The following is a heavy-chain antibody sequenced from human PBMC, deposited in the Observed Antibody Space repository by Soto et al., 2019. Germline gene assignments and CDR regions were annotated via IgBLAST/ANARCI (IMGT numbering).Heavy chain of an antibody. V-gene: IGHV4-39*01. Sequence: PSEILSLTCTVSGGSISSSSYYWGWIRQPPGKGLEWIGSIYYSGSTYYNPSLKSRVTISVDTSKNQFSLKLSSVTAADTAVYYCASGGITIFGVVITSDYWGQGTLVPVSS. CDR3: ASGGITIFGVVITSDY. J-gene: IGHJ4*02. D-gene: IGHD3-3*01. CDR2: IYYSGST. CDR1: GGSISSSSYY.